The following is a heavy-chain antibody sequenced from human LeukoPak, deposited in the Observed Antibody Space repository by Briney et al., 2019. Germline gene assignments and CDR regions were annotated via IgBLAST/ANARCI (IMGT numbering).Heavy chain of an antibody. Sequence: PSETLSLTCAVSGGSINSGGYCWGWHRQGPGTGREGIGYIYHSGSTSYIPSLQPRLSISLDRSKNQFSLQLTSVTPADTAVYSCARDRGRGGLYFVSSGQGNLVTVSS. D-gene: IGHD3-16*01. J-gene: IGHJ4*02. CDR3: ARDRGRGGLYFVS. V-gene: IGHV4-30-2*01. CDR2: IYHSGST. CDR1: GGSINSGGYC.